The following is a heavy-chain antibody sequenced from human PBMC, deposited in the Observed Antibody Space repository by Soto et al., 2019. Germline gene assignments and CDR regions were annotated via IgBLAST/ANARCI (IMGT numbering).Heavy chain of an antibody. CDR2: IKQDGTEK. CDR1: GFSFSRYW. J-gene: IGHJ3*02. Sequence: PGGSLRLSCAASGFSFSRYWMNWVRQAPGKGLEWVANIKQDGTEKNYVDSVKGRFTIPRDNARKSLYLQMDSLRAEDTAVYFCARADTPMITGMDSFDIWGQGTMVTVSS. D-gene: IGHD5-18*01. V-gene: IGHV3-7*01. CDR3: ARADTPMITGMDSFDI.